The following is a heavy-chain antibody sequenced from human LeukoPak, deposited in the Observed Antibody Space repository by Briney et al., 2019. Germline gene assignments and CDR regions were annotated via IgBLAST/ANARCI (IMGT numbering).Heavy chain of an antibody. CDR3: ARGFMVGY. D-gene: IGHD3-10*02. CDR1: GFTFNTSV. Sequence: PGGSLRLSCAASGFTFNTSVMSWVRQAPGKGLEWVSAIGGGGGATYYADSVKGRFTISRDNSKNTLYLQMNSLRAEDTAIYYCARGFMVGYWGQGTLVTVSS. J-gene: IGHJ4*02. CDR2: IGGGGGAT. V-gene: IGHV3-23*01.